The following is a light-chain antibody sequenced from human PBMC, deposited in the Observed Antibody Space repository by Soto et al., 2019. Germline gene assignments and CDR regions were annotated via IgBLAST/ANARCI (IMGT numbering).Light chain of an antibody. CDR2: STS. J-gene: IGKJ2*01. CDR1: QSLSNNY. V-gene: IGKV3-20*01. CDR3: HHYSASPPFP. Sequence: VMSQTRGPLALSQGERATLSCRASQSLSNNYLAWYQQRLGQPPRLLIYSTSSRATGIPDRFSGSGSGTDFTLTIGRLEPEDFAMYYCHHYSASPPFPFAQGTKVDVK.